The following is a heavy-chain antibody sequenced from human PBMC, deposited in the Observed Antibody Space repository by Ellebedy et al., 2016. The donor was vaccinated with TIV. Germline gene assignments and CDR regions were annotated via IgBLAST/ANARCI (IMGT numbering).Heavy chain of an antibody. CDR1: GGSISSYY. CDR2: IYYSGST. Sequence: SETLSLTCTVSGGSISSYYWSWIRQPSGKGLEWIGYIYYSGSTKYNPSLESRVTISVDTSENQFSLKLSSVTAADTAVYYCARASVMVRGVPLSGPSFDYWGQGTLVTVSS. D-gene: IGHD3-10*01. J-gene: IGHJ4*02. CDR3: ARASVMVRGVPLSGPSFDY. V-gene: IGHV4-59*12.